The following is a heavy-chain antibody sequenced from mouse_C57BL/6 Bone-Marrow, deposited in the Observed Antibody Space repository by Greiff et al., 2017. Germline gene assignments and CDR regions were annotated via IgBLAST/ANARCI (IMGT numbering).Heavy chain of an antibody. V-gene: IGHV1-26*01. J-gene: IGHJ2*01. CDR1: GYTFTDYY. CDR2: INPNNGGT. Sequence: VQLQQSGPELVKPGASVKISCKASGYTFTDYYMNWVKQSHGKSLEWIGDINPNNGGTSYNQKFKGKATLTVDKSSSTAYMELRSLTSEGSAVYYCRIWAGVDYWGQGTTLTVSS. CDR3: RIWAGVDY. D-gene: IGHD4-1*01.